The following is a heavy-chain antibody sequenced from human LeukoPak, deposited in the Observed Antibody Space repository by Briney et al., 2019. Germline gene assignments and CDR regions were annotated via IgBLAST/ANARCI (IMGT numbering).Heavy chain of an antibody. V-gene: IGHV4-38-2*02. J-gene: IGHJ6*03. CDR3: ARGGDSSGWYYYYMDV. Sequence: SETLSLTCTVSGYSIRSGYYWGWVRQPPGKGLQWIGNIYHSGSTTYYYPSLKSRVTISLDTSKNQFSLNLSSVTAADTAAYYCARGGDSSGWYYYYMDVWGKGTTVTVSS. CDR1: GYSIRSGYY. D-gene: IGHD6-19*01. CDR2: IYHSGSTT.